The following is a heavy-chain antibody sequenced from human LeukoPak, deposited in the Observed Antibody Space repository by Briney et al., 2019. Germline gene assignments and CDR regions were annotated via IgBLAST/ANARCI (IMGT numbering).Heavy chain of an antibody. CDR2: INSDGSST. CDR1: GFTFSSYW. D-gene: IGHD4-17*01. V-gene: IGHV3-74*01. Sequence: PGGSLRLSCAASGFTFSSYWMHWVRHAPGKGLVWVSRINSDGSSTSYADSVKGRFTISRDNAKNTLYLQMNSLRAEDTAVYYCARENGDYLFSPFDYWGQGTLVTVSS. J-gene: IGHJ4*02. CDR3: ARENGDYLFSPFDY.